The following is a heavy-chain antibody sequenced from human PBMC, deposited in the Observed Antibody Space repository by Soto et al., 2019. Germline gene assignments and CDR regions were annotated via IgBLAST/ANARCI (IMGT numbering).Heavy chain of an antibody. J-gene: IGHJ6*02. CDR3: AREKGQAVAGDYYYYYGMDV. Sequence: QVQLVQSGAEVKRPGSSVKVSCKASEGTFRNYAISWVRQAPGQGLEWMGGIIPKFGSKNSAQKFQGRVTITADESTSTADMELSSLRAEDTAVYYCAREKGQAVAGDYYYYYGMDVWGQGTMVTVSS. CDR2: IIPKFGSK. V-gene: IGHV1-69*01. D-gene: IGHD6-19*01. CDR1: EGTFRNYA.